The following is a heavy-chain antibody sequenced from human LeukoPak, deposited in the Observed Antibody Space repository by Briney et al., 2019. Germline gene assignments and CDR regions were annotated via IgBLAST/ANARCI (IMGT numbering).Heavy chain of an antibody. CDR1: GGTFSSYT. CDR2: IISILGIA. D-gene: IGHD1-26*01. J-gene: IGHJ6*03. Sequence: ASVKVSCKASGGTFSSYTISWVRQAPGQGLEWMGRIISILGIANYAQKFQGRVTITADKSTSTAYMELSSLRSEDTAVYYCARGGILEGWEHKYYYYYMDVWGKGTTVTVSS. CDR3: ARGGILEGWEHKYYYYYMDV. V-gene: IGHV1-69*02.